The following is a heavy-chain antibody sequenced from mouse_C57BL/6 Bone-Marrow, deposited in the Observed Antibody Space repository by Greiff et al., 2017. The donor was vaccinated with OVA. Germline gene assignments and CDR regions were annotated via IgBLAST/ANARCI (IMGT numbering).Heavy chain of an antibody. CDR3: ARLGRRFAY. Sequence: QVQLQQSGPELVKPGASVKISCKASGYAFSSSWMNWVKQRPGKGLEWIGRIYPGDGDTNYNGKFKGKATLTAEKSSSTAYMQLSSLTSEDSAVYFCARLGRRFAYWGQGTLVTVSA. CDR1: GYAFSSSW. D-gene: IGHD4-1*01. V-gene: IGHV1-82*01. J-gene: IGHJ3*01. CDR2: IYPGDGDT.